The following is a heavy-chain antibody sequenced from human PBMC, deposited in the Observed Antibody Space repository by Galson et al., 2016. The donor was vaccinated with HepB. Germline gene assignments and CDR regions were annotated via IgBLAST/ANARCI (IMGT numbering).Heavy chain of an antibody. Sequence: SLRLSCAASGFTFSNVWMNWVRQAPGKGLEWVGRIRSKTAGGTTDYAAPVKGRFTVSRDDSINTLFLQMSSLETDDTAVYYCATEVFGMPFNSDYWGQGILVTVSS. D-gene: IGHD2-2*01. V-gene: IGHV3-15*01. CDR1: GFTFSNVW. CDR2: IRSKTAGGTT. J-gene: IGHJ4*02. CDR3: ATEVFGMPFNSDY.